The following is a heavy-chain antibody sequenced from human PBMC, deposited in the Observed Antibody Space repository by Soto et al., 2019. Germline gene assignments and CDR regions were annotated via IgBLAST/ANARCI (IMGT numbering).Heavy chain of an antibody. D-gene: IGHD4-17*01. J-gene: IGHJ3*02. CDR1: GGPFNNHA. V-gene: IGHV1-69*01. CDR2: VIPTLGTA. CDR3: ASDYGEIDAFDI. Sequence: QVQLVQSGAEVKKPGSSVKVSCKTSGGPFNNHAINWVRQAPGQGLEWVGLVIPTLGTADYAQKFQGRVTMTADEGTNTAYMELSSLRSDGTGVYYCASDYGEIDAFDIWGQGTSVTVSS.